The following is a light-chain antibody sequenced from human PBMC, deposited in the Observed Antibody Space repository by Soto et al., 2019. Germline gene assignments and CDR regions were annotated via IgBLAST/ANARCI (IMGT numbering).Light chain of an antibody. CDR2: EVS. V-gene: IGLV2-14*01. Sequence: QSVLTQPASVSGSPGQSITISCTGTSRDVGGYNYVSWYQHHPGKAPKLMIYEVSNRPSGVSNRFSGSKSANTASLTISWLQDEDEADYYCSSYTGSSTPVFVGGTKLTVL. J-gene: IGLJ3*02. CDR3: SSYTGSSTPV. CDR1: SRDVGGYNY.